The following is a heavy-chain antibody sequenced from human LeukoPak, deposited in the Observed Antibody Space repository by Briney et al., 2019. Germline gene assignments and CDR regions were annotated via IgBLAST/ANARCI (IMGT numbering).Heavy chain of an antibody. J-gene: IGHJ6*02. CDR2: IYYSGTT. V-gene: IGHV4-59*12. CDR3: ASVAHYYYYGMDV. Sequence: SETLSLTCTVSGGSISSYYWSWIRQPPGKGLEWIGYIYYSGTTNYNPSLKSRVTISVDRSKNQFSLKLSSVTAADTAVYYCASVAHYYYYGMDVWGQGTTVTVSS. CDR1: GGSISSYY. D-gene: IGHD5-12*01.